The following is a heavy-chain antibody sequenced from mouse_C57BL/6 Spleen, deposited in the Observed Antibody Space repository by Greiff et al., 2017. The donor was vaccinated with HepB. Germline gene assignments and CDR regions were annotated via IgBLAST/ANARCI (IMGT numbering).Heavy chain of an antibody. Sequence: VQLQHPGAELVKPGASVKLSCKASGYTFTSYWMHWVKQRPGQGLEWIGMIHPNSGSTNYNEKFKSKATLTVDKSSSTAYMQLSSLTSEDSAVYYCAREEGYYGNYVGMDYWGQGTSVTVSS. CDR1: GYTFTSYW. CDR3: AREEGYYGNYVGMDY. V-gene: IGHV1-64*01. J-gene: IGHJ4*01. CDR2: IHPNSGST. D-gene: IGHD2-1*01.